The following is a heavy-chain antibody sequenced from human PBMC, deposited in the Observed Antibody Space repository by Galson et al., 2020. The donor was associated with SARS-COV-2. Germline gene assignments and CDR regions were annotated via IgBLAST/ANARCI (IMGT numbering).Heavy chain of an antibody. CDR1: GGSISSYY. J-gene: IGHJ4*02. D-gene: IGHD2-15*01. V-gene: IGHV4-59*01. CDR3: ARGINYFDY. CDR2: IYYSGST. Sequence: SETLSLTCTVSGGSISSYYWSWIRQPPGKGLEWIGYIYYSGSTNYNPSLKSRVTISVDTSKNQFSLKLSSVTAADTAVYYCARGINYFDYWGQGTLVTVSS.